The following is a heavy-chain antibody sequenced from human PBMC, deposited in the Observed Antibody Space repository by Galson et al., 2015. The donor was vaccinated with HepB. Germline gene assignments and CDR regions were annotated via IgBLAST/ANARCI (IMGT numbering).Heavy chain of an antibody. D-gene: IGHD3-22*01. V-gene: IGHV1-69*13. Sequence: SVKVSCRASGGTFSSYAISWVRQAPGQGLEWMGGIIPIFGTANYAQKFQGRVTITADESTSTAYMELTSLRSEDTAVYYCARERHYYDSSGYYLFDYWGQGTLVTVSS. CDR1: GGTFSSYA. CDR2: IIPIFGTA. CDR3: ARERHYYDSSGYYLFDY. J-gene: IGHJ4*02.